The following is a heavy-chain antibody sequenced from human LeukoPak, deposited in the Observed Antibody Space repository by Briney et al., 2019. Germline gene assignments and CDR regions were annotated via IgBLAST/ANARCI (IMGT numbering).Heavy chain of an antibody. Sequence: ASVTVSFKASGYTFTSYAMNWVRQAPGQGLEWMGWINTNTGNPTYAQGFTGRFVFSLDTSVSTAYLQISTLKAEDTAVYYCARPELRWSAYYYMDVWGKGTTVTVSS. J-gene: IGHJ6*03. CDR2: INTNTGNP. D-gene: IGHD4-23*01. V-gene: IGHV7-4-1*02. CDR1: GYTFTSYA. CDR3: ARPELRWSAYYYMDV.